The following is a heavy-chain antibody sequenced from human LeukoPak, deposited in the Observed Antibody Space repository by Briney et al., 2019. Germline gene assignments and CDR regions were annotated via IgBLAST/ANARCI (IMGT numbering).Heavy chain of an antibody. J-gene: IGHJ5*02. CDR1: GGTFSSYS. D-gene: IGHD1-7*01. Sequence: SVKVSCKASGGTFSSYSISWVRQAPGQGLEWMGVIIPMFGTTTYAQRFQGGVTITADRSTTTAYMELSSLRSEDRAVYYCARDSYRTRNYNWFDPWGQGTLVTVSS. V-gene: IGHV1-69*06. CDR3: ARDSYRTRNYNWFDP. CDR2: IIPMFGTT.